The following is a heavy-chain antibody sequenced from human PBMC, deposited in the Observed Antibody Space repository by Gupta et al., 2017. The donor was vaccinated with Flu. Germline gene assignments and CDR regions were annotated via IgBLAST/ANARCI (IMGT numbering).Heavy chain of an antibody. J-gene: IGHJ4*02. V-gene: IGHV3-48*03. D-gene: IGHD6-19*01. CDR3: AKSSGWYGKIDY. CDR1: GFTFSSYE. Sequence: EVQLVESGGGLVQPVGSLRLSCAASGFTFSSYEMNWVRQAPGKGLEWVSYISSSGSTIYYADAVKGRFTISRDNAKNSLYLQMNSLRAEDTAVYYCAKSSGWYGKIDYWGQGTLVTVSS. CDR2: ISSSGSTI.